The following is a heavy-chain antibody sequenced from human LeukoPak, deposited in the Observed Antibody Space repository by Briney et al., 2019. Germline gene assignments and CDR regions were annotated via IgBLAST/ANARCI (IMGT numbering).Heavy chain of an antibody. CDR3: AKASGSPYFFAE. CDR2: ISANGGAT. J-gene: IGHJ4*02. Sequence: PGGSLRLSCAASGFTFSNFAMSWVRQAPGKGLECVSLISANGGATYYADSVKGRFTISRDNSKSTLYLQMNSLRAEDRAVDYCAKASGSPYFFAEWGQGTLVTVSS. D-gene: IGHD3-10*01. V-gene: IGHV3-23*01. CDR1: GFTFSNFA.